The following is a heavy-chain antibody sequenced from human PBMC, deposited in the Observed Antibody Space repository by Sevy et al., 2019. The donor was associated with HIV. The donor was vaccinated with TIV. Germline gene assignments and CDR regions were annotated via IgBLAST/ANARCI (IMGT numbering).Heavy chain of an antibody. CDR2: INHSGST. V-gene: IGHV4-34*01. D-gene: IGHD3-10*01. CDR3: ARAYYYGSGSYYPTYYYYYGMDV. J-gene: IGHJ6*02. Sequence: SETLSLTCAVYGGSFSGYYWSWIRQPPGKGLEWIGGINHSGSTNYNPSLKSRVTISVDTSKNQFSLKLSSVTAADTAVYYCARAYYYGSGSYYPTYYYYYGMDVWGQGTTVTVSS. CDR1: GGSFSGYY.